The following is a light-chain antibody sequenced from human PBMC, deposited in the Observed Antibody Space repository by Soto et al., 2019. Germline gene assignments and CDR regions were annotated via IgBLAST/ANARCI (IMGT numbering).Light chain of an antibody. J-gene: IGKJ1*01. Sequence: AIQMTQSPASLSASVGDRVTITGRAIQGSRYDLGWYQQKAGKAPKLLIYAASTLQSGDPSRFSGSGSGTDFTLTISSLQPEDSATYYCLQDYMYRRTFGQGTKVEIK. CDR3: LQDYMYRRT. CDR2: AAS. CDR1: QGSRYD. V-gene: IGKV1-6*01.